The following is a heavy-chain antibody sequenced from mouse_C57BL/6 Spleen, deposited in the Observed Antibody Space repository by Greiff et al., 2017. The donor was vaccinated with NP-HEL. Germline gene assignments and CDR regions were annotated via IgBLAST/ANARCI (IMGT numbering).Heavy chain of an antibody. CDR1: GYTFTSYW. CDR3: VRWALFIITVGYAMDY. V-gene: IGHV1-64*01. D-gene: IGHD1-1*01. J-gene: IGHJ4*01. CDR2: IHPNSGST. Sequence: QVQLQQPGAELVKPGASVKLSCKASGYTFTSYWMHWVKQRPGQGLEWIGMIHPNSGSTNYNEKFKSKATLTVDKSSSTAYMQLSSLTSEDSAVYYCVRWALFIITVGYAMDYWGQGTSVTVSS.